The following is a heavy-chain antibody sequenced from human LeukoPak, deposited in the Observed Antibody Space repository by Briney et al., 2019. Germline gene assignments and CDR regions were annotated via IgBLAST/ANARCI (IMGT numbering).Heavy chain of an antibody. CDR2: ISGSGGST. CDR3: AKDRGSGTYFDY. CDR1: GFTFGTYD. Sequence: PGGSLRLSCAASGFTFGTYDMTWVRQAPGKGLEWVSAISGSGGSTYYADSVKGRFTISRDNSKNTLYLQMNSLRAEDTATYYCAKDRGSGTYFDYWGQGTLVTVSS. J-gene: IGHJ4*02. D-gene: IGHD1-26*01. V-gene: IGHV3-23*01.